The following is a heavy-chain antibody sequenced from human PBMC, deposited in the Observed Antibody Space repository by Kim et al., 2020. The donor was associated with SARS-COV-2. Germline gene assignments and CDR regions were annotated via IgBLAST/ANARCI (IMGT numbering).Heavy chain of an antibody. CDR3: ARDRGMVRGVDAFDI. CDR2: IYTSGST. D-gene: IGHD3-10*01. J-gene: IGHJ3*02. Sequence: SETLSLTCTVSGGSISSGSYYWSWIRQPAGKGLEWIGRIYTSGSTNYNPSLKSRVTISVDTSKNQFSLKLSSVTAADTAVYYCARDRGMVRGVDAFDIWGQGKMVTVSS. CDR1: GGSISSGSYY. V-gene: IGHV4-61*02.